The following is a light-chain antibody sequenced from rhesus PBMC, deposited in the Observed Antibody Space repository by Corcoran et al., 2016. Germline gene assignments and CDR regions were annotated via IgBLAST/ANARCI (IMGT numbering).Light chain of an antibody. CDR3: CSFAGSYRFYI. CDR1: SSDIGGYNF. J-gene: IGLJ1*01. V-gene: IGLV2-32*01. CDR2: EAS. Sequence: QAALPQPRSVSGSPGQSVTVSCTGTSSDIGGYNFVSWYQMHPGTAPKLMIYEASKRPSGVSDRFSGSKSGNTASLTISGLQAEDEADNYCCSFAGSYRFYILGGGTRLTVL.